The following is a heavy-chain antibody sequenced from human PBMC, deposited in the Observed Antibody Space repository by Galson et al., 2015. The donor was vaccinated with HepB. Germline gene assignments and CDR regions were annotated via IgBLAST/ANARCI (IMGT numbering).Heavy chain of an antibody. CDR3: ARGGV. CDR1: GFIFSNHH. Sequence: SLRLSCAASGFIFSNHHMDWVRQAPGKGLEWVARVRNKASSHTTEYAASVRGRFTISRDDLKNSVYLQMNSLKTEDTALYYCARGGVWGKGTTVTVSS. J-gene: IGHJ6*04. V-gene: IGHV3-72*01. D-gene: IGHD1-26*01. CDR2: VRNKASSHTT.